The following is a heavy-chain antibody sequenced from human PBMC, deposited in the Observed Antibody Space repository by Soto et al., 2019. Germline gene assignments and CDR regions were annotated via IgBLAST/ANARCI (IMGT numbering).Heavy chain of an antibody. J-gene: IGHJ4*02. D-gene: IGHD1-1*01. Sequence: QVQLQESGPGLVKPSQTLSLTCTVSSGSISSGGYYWSWIRQHPGKGLEWIGYLYYSGITYYNPSLKSRVTISVDTSKNQFSLKLSSVTAADTAVYYCARWPQLEPRFDSWGQGTLVTVSS. CDR3: ARWPQLEPRFDS. CDR2: LYYSGIT. CDR1: SGSISSGGYY. V-gene: IGHV4-31*03.